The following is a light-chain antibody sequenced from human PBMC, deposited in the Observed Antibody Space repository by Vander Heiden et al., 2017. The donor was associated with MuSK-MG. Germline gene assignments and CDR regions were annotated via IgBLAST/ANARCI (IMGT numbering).Light chain of an antibody. Sequence: AIPMTQSPSSSSASTGERVTISFRASEGIDTYLASYQQKPGKAPKLLISAAYTLQSGVPSRFSGGGSATDFTLTITCLQSEDFGTYYCQEYCSLITFGQGTRLE. CDR1: EGIDTY. J-gene: IGKJ5*01. V-gene: IGKV1-8*01. CDR3: QEYCSLIT. CDR2: AAY.